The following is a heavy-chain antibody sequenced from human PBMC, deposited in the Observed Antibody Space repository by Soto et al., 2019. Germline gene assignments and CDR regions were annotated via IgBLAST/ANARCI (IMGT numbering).Heavy chain of an antibody. CDR1: GYTFTRYG. D-gene: IGHD3-16*01. CDR3: AMVDVYVTPSPQDV. Sequence: QVQLVQSGAEVKNPGASVKVSCKASGYTFTRYGIGWARQAPGQGPEWMGWINTYNGNTNYAQNVQGRVTLTTDTSTSTYYMELRSLRSNDTAIYYCAMVDVYVTPSPQDVWGQGTTVIVSS. CDR2: INTYNGNT. V-gene: IGHV1-18*01. J-gene: IGHJ6*02.